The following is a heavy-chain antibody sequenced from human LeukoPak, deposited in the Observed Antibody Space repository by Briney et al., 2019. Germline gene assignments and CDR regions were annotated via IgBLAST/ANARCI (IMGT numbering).Heavy chain of an antibody. CDR2: SNTDGTI. CDR1: GFTFSNYA. Sequence: GGSLRLSCAASGFTFSNYAMNWVRQAPGKGLEWISYSNTDGTISYADSVKGRFTISRDNAENSLYLQMNSLRDEDTAVYFCVRDRDYAFDFWGQGTMVTVSS. CDR3: VRDRDYAFDF. J-gene: IGHJ3*01. V-gene: IGHV3-48*02.